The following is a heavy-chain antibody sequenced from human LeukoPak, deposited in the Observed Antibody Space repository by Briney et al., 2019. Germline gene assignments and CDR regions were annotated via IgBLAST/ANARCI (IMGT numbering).Heavy chain of an antibody. J-gene: IGHJ6*04. CDR2: ISWDGGGT. CDR3: AKDSAGAAGSNYYCGMDV. Sequence: GGSLRLSCAASGFTFDDYAMHWVRQAPGKGLEWVSLISWDGGGTYYADSVKGRFTISRDNSKNSLYLQMNSLRAEDTALYYCAKDSAGAAGSNYYCGMDVWGKGTTVTVSS. CDR1: GFTFDDYA. D-gene: IGHD6-13*01. V-gene: IGHV3-43D*03.